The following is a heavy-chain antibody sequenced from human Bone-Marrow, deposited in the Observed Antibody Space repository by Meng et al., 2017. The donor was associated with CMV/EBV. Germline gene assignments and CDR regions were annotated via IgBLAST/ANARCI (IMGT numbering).Heavy chain of an antibody. Sequence: GESWGGVVQPGGSLGLSCAASGFSFRNFGMHWVRPGPGKGLGWGALMRADDNNEYYADSVKGRFTISRDVSKNTLYLQMNSLRPEDTAVYCCAKDINWGFDPWGQGTLVTVSS. CDR1: GFSFRNFG. D-gene: IGHD7-27*01. CDR3: AKDINWGFDP. CDR2: MRADDNNE. J-gene: IGHJ5*02. V-gene: IGHV3-30*02.